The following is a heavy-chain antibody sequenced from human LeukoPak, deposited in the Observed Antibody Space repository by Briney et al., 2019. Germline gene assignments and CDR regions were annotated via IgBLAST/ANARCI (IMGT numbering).Heavy chain of an antibody. CDR3: ARGRYGSGSSTPFDY. Sequence: GGSLRLSCAASGFTFSSYAMSWVRQAPGKGLEWVSAISGSGGTTYYADSVRGRFTISRDNSKNTLYLQMNSLRAEDTAVYYCARGRYGSGSSTPFDYWGQGTLVTVSS. V-gene: IGHV3-23*01. CDR1: GFTFSSYA. J-gene: IGHJ4*02. D-gene: IGHD3-10*01. CDR2: ISGSGGTT.